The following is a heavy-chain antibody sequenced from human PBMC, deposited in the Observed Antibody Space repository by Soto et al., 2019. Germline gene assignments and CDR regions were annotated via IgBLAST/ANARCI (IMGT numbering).Heavy chain of an antibody. Sequence: ASVKVSCKASGGTFSSYAISWVRQAPGQGLEWMGGIIPIFGTANYAQKFQGRVTITADESTSTAYMELSSLRSEDTAVYYCARGSRSGIAARRDFLGYWGQGTLVTVSS. CDR3: ARGSRSGIAARRDFLGY. J-gene: IGHJ4*02. V-gene: IGHV1-69*13. D-gene: IGHD6-13*01. CDR1: GGTFSSYA. CDR2: IIPIFGTA.